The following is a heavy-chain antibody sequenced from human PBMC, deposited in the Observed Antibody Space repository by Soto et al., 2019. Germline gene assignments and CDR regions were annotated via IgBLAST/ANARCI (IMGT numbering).Heavy chain of an antibody. CDR2: IIPILGIG. CDR3: ARNPRAVAAMHMDV. V-gene: IGHV1-69*04. Sequence: QVQLVQSGAEVKKPGSSVKVSCKASGGTFSGYAFNWVRQAPGQGLEWMGRIIPILGIGDYAQRVQGRVTITADKTTSTVYMELSSLRSEDTALYYCARNPRAVAAMHMDVWGKGTMVTVSS. J-gene: IGHJ6*03. CDR1: GGTFSGYA. D-gene: IGHD6-19*01.